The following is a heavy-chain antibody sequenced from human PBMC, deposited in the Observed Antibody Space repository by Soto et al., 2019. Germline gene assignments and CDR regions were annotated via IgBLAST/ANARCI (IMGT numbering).Heavy chain of an antibody. Sequence: QVQLVESGGGVVQPGRSLRLSCAASGFTFSSYAMHWVRQAPGKGLEWVAVISYDGSNKYYADSVKGRFTISRDNSKNTLYLQMNSLRAEDTAVYYCARDSSGSDYLDYWGQGTLVTVSS. CDR2: ISYDGSNK. D-gene: IGHD1-26*01. CDR3: ARDSSGSDYLDY. CDR1: GFTFSSYA. V-gene: IGHV3-30-3*01. J-gene: IGHJ4*02.